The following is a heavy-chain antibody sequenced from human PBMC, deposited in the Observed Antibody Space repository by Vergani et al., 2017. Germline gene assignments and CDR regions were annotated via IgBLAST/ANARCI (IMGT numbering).Heavy chain of an antibody. V-gene: IGHV4-4*07. CDR2: IYTSGST. J-gene: IGHJ6*03. CDR1: GGSFNTYY. Sequence: QVQLEESGPGLVKPSETLSLTCTVSGGSFNTYYWSWIRQSPGTGLEWIGRIYTSGSTNYNPSLKSRVTISVDTSKNQFSLKLSSVTDADTAVYYCARGRYCSSTSCQKRGYYYYYMDVWGKGTTVTVSS. D-gene: IGHD2-2*01. CDR3: ARGRYCSSTSCQKRGYYYYYMDV.